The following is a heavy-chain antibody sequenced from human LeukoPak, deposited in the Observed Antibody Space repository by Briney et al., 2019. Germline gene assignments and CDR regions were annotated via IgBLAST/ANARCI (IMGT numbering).Heavy chain of an antibody. CDR1: GGSISSYY. V-gene: IGHV4-59*01. Sequence: SETLSLTCTVSGGSISSYYWSWIRQPPGKGPEWIGYIYYSGSTNYNPSLKSRVTISVDTSKNQFSLRLSSVTAADTAVYYCARAGRYYYYGMDVWGQGTTVTVSS. CDR2: IYYSGST. CDR3: ARAGRYYYYGMDV. J-gene: IGHJ6*02.